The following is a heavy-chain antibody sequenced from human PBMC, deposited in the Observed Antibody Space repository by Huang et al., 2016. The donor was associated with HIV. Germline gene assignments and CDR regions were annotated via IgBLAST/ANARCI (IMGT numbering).Heavy chain of an antibody. V-gene: IGHV1-8*01. D-gene: IGHD2-2*01. CDR1: GYTVSNYD. Sequence: QVQLVQSGAEVRKPGASVKVSCKASGYTVSNYDINWVRQASGQGLGWMGWMMPNSGNTGYAQKSKRRVAMTRNTSMTTAYMELRSLRSDDTAVYFCARGLGRTRRFDYWGQGALVNVYS. CDR3: ARGLGRTRRFDY. CDR2: MMPNSGNT. J-gene: IGHJ4*02.